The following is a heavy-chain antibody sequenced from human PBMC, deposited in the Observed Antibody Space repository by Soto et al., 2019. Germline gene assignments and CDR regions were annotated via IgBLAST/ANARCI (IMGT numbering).Heavy chain of an antibody. V-gene: IGHV4-31*03. CDR1: GDSITSGVHY. CDR2: IFYSGPT. D-gene: IGHD6-6*01. J-gene: IGHJ4*02. CDR3: AKCITALGPIDY. Sequence: PSETLSLTCTVSGDSITSGVHYWSWIRQLPGKGLEWIGYIFYSGPTYYNPSLKSRVAISVDTSKNQFSLKLNSVTAADTAVYYCAKCITALGPIDYWGQGTLVTVSS.